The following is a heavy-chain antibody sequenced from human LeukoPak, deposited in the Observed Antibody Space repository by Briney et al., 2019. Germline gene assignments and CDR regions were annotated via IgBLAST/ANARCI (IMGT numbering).Heavy chain of an antibody. CDR2: IKEDGSEK. Sequence: GRSLRLSCAASGFIFTDYWMYWVRQAPGRGLAWVANIKEDGSEKNYVDSVKGRFTISRDNAKNSLYLQMNSLRAEDTALYYCAKDITMIVVAPGDWGQGTLVTVSS. D-gene: IGHD3-22*01. V-gene: IGHV3-7*03. CDR3: AKDITMIVVAPGD. J-gene: IGHJ4*02. CDR1: GFIFTDYW.